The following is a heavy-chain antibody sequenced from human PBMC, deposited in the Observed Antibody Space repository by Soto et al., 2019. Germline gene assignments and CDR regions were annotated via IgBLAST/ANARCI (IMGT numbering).Heavy chain of an antibody. CDR3: PRARGYSYGYDTPDYGMDV. Sequence: QVQLVQSGAEVKKPGSSVKVSCKASGGTFSSYAISWVRQAPGQGLEWMGGIIPIFGTANYAQKFQGRVTIPADETTSTASMELSSLRSADTAVYYCPRARGYSYGYDTPDYGMDVWGKRTTVTVSA. D-gene: IGHD5-18*01. CDR2: IIPIFGTA. CDR1: GGTFSSYA. V-gene: IGHV1-69*01. J-gene: IGHJ6*04.